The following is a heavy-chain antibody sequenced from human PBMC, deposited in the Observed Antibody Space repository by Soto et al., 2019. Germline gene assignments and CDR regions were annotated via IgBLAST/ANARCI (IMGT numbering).Heavy chain of an antibody. D-gene: IGHD3-10*01. CDR2: ISYDGSNK. Sequence: QVQLVESGGGVVQPGRSLRLSCAASGFTFSSYAMHWVRQAPGKGLEWVAVISYDGSNKYYADSVKGRFTISRDNSKNTLYLQMNSLRAEDTAVYYCARECPNKRVRGVIGPLGYYYYGMDVWGQGTTVTVSS. CDR1: GFTFSSYA. J-gene: IGHJ6*02. CDR3: ARECPNKRVRGVIGPLGYYYYGMDV. V-gene: IGHV3-30-3*01.